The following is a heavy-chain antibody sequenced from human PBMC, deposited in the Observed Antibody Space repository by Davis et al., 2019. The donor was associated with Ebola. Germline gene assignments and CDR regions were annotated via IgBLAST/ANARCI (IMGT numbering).Heavy chain of an antibody. D-gene: IGHD2-2*01. CDR3: AKAQECSSTTCYAFDI. V-gene: IGHV3-23*01. CDR1: GFPFSVYA. CDR2: ISVRGDGT. Sequence: GGSLRLSCAASGFPFSVYAMTWVRQAPGKGLEWVSGISVRGDGTSYSDSVKGRFTISRDNSKNTLYLQMNSLRAEDTAVYYCAKAQECSSTTCYAFDIWGQGTVVTVSS. J-gene: IGHJ3*02.